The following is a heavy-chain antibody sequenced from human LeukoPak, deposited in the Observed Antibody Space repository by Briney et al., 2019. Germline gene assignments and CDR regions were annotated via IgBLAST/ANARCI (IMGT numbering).Heavy chain of an antibody. CDR2: IYYSGST. V-gene: IGHV4-39*07. D-gene: IGHD3-10*01. CDR1: GGSISSSSYY. CDR3: ARVAPTFGSGSYYNKYNWFDP. Sequence: SETLSLTCTVSGGSISSSSYYWGWIRQPPGKGLEWIGSIYYSGSTYYNPSLKSRVTISVDTSKNQFSLKLSSVTAADTAVYYCARVAPTFGSGSYYNKYNWFDPWGQGTLVTVSS. J-gene: IGHJ5*02.